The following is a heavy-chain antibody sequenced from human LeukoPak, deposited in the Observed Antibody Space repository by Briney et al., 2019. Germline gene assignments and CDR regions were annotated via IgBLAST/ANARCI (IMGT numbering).Heavy chain of an antibody. CDR3: ARDLVGGWDDSSGYYYGDFDY. CDR1: GFTFAIYA. V-gene: IGHV3-30-3*01. D-gene: IGHD3-22*01. Sequence: GKSLRLSCAASGFTFAIYAMHWVRQAPGKGLEWVAVIYYSGNTKYYADSVKGRFTISRDNSKNTLYLQMNSLRAEDTAVYYCARDLVGGWDDSSGYYYGDFDYWGQGTLVSVSS. J-gene: IGHJ4*02. CDR2: IYYSGNTK.